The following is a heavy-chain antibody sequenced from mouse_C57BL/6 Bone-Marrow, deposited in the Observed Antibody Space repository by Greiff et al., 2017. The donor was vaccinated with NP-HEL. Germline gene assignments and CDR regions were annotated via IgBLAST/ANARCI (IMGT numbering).Heavy chain of an antibody. Sequence: VQLKQSGAELVKPGASVKLSCTASGFTIKDYYMHWVKQRPEQGLEWIGRIDPEDGETKYAPKFQGKATITADTASNTAYLQLSSLTSEDTAVYYCASYYYGSSLDYWGQGTTLTVSS. J-gene: IGHJ2*01. CDR3: ASYYYGSSLDY. CDR2: IDPEDGET. CDR1: GFTIKDYY. V-gene: IGHV14-2*01. D-gene: IGHD1-1*01.